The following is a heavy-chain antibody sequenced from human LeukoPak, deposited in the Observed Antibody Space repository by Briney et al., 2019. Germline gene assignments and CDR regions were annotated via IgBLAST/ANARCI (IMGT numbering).Heavy chain of an antibody. D-gene: IGHD5-12*01. J-gene: IGHJ4*02. CDR3: TTDYPNSGYETFDY. CDR2: IKSKTDGGTT. Sequence: GGSLRLSCAASGFTFSNAWMSWVRQAPGKGLEWVGRIKSKTDGGTTDYAAPVKGRFTISRDDSKNTLYLRMSGLKTEDTAVYYCTTDYPNSGYETFDYWGQGTLVTVSS. V-gene: IGHV3-15*01. CDR1: GFTFSNAW.